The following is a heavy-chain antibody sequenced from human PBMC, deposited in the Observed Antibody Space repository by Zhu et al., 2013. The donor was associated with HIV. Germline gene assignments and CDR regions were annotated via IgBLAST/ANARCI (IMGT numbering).Heavy chain of an antibody. CDR3: ARDTGYCSSTSCSYYFDY. J-gene: IGHJ4*02. Sequence: QVQLVQSGAEVKKPGASVKVSCKASGYTFTGYYMHWVRQAPGQGLEWMGWINPNSGGTNYAQKFQGRVTMTRDTSISTAYMELSRLRSDDTAVYYCARDTGYCSSTSCSYYFDYWGQGTLVTVSS. CDR1: GYTFTGYY. D-gene: IGHD2-2*01. V-gene: IGHV1-2*02. CDR2: INPNSGGT.